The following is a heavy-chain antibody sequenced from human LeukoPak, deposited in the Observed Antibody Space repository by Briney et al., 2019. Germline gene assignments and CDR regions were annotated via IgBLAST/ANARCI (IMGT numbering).Heavy chain of an antibody. V-gene: IGHV4-59*01. CDR1: GGSMANLY. CDR3: AKGGSTNFYYGDV. Sequence: SETLSLTCSVSGGSMANLYWTWIRQPPGKGLEWIGDIYDSGSTRYNTSLESRVTISVDTSKNQFSLKLSSVTAADTAVYYCAKGGSTNFYYGDVWGQGTTVTVSS. CDR2: IYDSGST. D-gene: IGHD2/OR15-2a*01. J-gene: IGHJ6*02.